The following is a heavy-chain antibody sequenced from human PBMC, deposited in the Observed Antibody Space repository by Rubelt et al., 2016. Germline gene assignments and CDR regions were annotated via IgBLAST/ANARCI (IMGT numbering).Heavy chain of an antibody. D-gene: IGHD6-19*01. V-gene: IGHV4-34*01. CDR1: GGSFSGYY. CDR3: ARGPITGYSSVDFDY. Sequence: QVQLQQWGAGLLKPSETLSLTCAVYGGSFSGYYWSWIRQPPGKGLEWIGEINHSGSTNYNPSLKSRVTISVDTSKNQFSLKLSSVTAADTAVYYCARGPITGYSSVDFDYWGQGTLVTVSS. J-gene: IGHJ4*02. CDR2: INHSGST.